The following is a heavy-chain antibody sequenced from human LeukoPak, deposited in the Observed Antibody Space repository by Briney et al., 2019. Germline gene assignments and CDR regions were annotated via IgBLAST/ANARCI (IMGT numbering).Heavy chain of an antibody. Sequence: PGGSLRLSCAASGFTFSSYGMHWVRQAPGKGLEWVAVISYDGSNKYYADSVKGRFTISRDNSKNTLYLQMNSLRAEDTAVYYCAKDPGRYGDYYFDYWSQGTLVTVSS. CDR2: ISYDGSNK. D-gene: IGHD4-17*01. CDR3: AKDPGRYGDYYFDY. CDR1: GFTFSSYG. J-gene: IGHJ4*02. V-gene: IGHV3-30*18.